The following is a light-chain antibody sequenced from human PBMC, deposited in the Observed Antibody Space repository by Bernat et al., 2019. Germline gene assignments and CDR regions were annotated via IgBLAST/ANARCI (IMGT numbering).Light chain of an antibody. V-gene: IGKV1-33*01. CDR3: QQYYSYPRT. J-gene: IGKJ1*01. Sequence: DMQMTQSPPSLSASVGDRVTITCQASHDISNFLNWYQQKPGKAPNLLIYDASHLQEGVPSRFSGSGSGTDFTLTISCLQSEDFATYYCQQYYSYPRTFGQGTEVEIK. CDR2: DAS. CDR1: HDISNF.